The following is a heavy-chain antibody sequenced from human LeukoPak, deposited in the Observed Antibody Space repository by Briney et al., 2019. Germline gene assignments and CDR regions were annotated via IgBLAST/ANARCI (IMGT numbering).Heavy chain of an antibody. CDR3: ARLSSWSTRTFDY. CDR1: GGSISSYY. V-gene: IGHV4-59*08. J-gene: IGHJ4*02. D-gene: IGHD6-13*01. Sequence: PSETLSLTCTVSGGSISSYYWSWIRQPPGKGLEWIGYIYSSGTTNYNPSLKSRVTISVDTSKIQFSLKLGSVTATDTAVYYCARLSSWSTRTFDYWGQGTQVTVSS. CDR2: IYSSGTT.